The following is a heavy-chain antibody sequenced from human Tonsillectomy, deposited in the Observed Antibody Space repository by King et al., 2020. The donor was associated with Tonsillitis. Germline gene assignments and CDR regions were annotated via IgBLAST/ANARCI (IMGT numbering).Heavy chain of an antibody. V-gene: IGHV3-21*01. CDR3: AREYDILSSSAEHENFDY. Sequence: EVQLVESGGGLVKPGGSLRLSCAASGFTFRSYYMNWVRQAPGKGLEWVSSISPGRSYIYYADSVKGRFTISRDDAKNSLYLQMNSLRAEDTAVYYCAREYDILSSSAEHENFDYWGQGTLVTVSS. J-gene: IGHJ4*02. D-gene: IGHD3-9*01. CDR2: ISPGRSYI. CDR1: GFTFRSYY.